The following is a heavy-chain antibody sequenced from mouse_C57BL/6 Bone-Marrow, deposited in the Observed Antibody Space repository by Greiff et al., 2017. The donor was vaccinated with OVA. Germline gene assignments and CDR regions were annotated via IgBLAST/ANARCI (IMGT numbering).Heavy chain of an antibody. CDR3: ARDEGGLEYFDY. V-gene: IGHV5-16*01. Sequence: EVQLQESEGGLVQPGSSMKLSCTASGFTFSDYYMAWVRQVPEKGLEWVANINYDGSSTYYLDSLKSRFIISRDNAKNILYLQMSSLKSEDTATYYCARDEGGLEYFDYWGQGTTLTVSS. CDR2: INYDGSST. D-gene: IGHD2-2*01. J-gene: IGHJ2*01. CDR1: GFTFSDYY.